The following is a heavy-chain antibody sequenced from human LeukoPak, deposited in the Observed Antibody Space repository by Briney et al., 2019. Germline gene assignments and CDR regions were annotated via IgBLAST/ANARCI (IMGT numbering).Heavy chain of an antibody. V-gene: IGHV3-74*01. CDR1: GFTFSSYW. CDR2: IDTDGSST. J-gene: IGHJ4*02. Sequence: GGSLRLSCAASGFTFSSYWMHWVRQAPVKGLVWLARIDTDGSSTIYADSVKGRFTVSRDNAKNTMYLQMNSLRAEDTAVYYCLGGSSSDYWGQGTLVTVSS. CDR3: LGGSSSDY. D-gene: IGHD6-13*01.